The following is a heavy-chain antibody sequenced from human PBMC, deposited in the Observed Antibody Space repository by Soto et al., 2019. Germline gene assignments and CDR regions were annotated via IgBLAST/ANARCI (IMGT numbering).Heavy chain of an antibody. D-gene: IGHD2-15*01. CDR3: ARQGCSGGSGPRGDYYYYVMDV. Sequence: GESLKVSCKGSGYSFTSYWIGWVRQMPGKGLEWMGIIYPGDSDTRCSPSFQGQVTISADKSISTAYLQWSSLKASDTAMYYCARQGCSGGSGPRGDYYYYVMDVCGQGSTV. J-gene: IGHJ6*02. CDR1: GYSFTSYW. V-gene: IGHV5-51*01. CDR2: IYPGDSDT.